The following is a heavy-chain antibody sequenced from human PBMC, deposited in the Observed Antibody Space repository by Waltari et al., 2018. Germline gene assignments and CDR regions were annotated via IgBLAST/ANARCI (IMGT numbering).Heavy chain of an antibody. D-gene: IGHD3-3*01. CDR3: AAFNNFWSDVT. J-gene: IGHJ4*02. CDR1: GSTYNNSA. Sequence: GHIVASGGGKVQHERTLRRSCGSSGSTYNNSAMHWVRQSPGKGLEWVAVISFYDNNKYYADSVKGRFTISRDNSRSTLYLQMNSLRIDDTAVYYCAAFNNFWSDVTWGQGTLVTVSS. V-gene: IGHV3-30*01. CDR2: ISFYDNNK.